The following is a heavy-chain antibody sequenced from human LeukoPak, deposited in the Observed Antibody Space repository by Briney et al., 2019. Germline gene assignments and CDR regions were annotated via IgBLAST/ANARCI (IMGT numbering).Heavy chain of an antibody. CDR3: ARGDYDFWSGYTAGYYYYMDV. Sequence: ASVKVSCKASGYTFTSYYMHWVRQALGQGLEWMGIINPTGGTTTYAQKFQGRATMTRDTSTSTAYMELRSLRSDDTAVYYCARGDYDFWSGYTAGYYYYMDVWGKGTTVTVSS. D-gene: IGHD3-3*01. CDR1: GYTFTSYY. CDR2: INPTGGTT. J-gene: IGHJ6*03. V-gene: IGHV1-46*01.